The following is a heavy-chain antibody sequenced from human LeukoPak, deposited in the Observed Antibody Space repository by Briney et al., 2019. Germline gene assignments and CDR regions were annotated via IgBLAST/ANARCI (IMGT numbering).Heavy chain of an antibody. Sequence: ASVKVSCKVSGYTLTELSMHWVRQAPGKGLEWMGGFDPEDGETIYAQRFQGRVTMTEDTSTDTAYMELSSLRSEDTAVYYCATSYSNYVYYFDYWGQGTLVTVSS. D-gene: IGHD4-11*01. CDR1: GYTLTELS. CDR2: FDPEDGET. J-gene: IGHJ4*02. CDR3: ATSYSNYVYYFDY. V-gene: IGHV1-24*01.